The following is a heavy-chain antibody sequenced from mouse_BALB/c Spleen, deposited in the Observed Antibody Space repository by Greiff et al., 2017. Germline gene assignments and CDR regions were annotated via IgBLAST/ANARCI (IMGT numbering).Heavy chain of an antibody. Sequence: VKDRFTISRDDSQSMLYLQMNNLKTEDTAMYYCVRYEEVPFAYWGQGTLVTVSA. D-gene: IGHD2-14*01. CDR3: VRYEEVPFAY. J-gene: IGHJ3*01. V-gene: IGHV10S3*01.